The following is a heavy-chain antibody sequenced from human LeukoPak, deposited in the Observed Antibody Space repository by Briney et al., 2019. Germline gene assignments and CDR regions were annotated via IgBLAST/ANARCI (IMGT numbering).Heavy chain of an antibody. D-gene: IGHD6-19*01. CDR1: GFTFSNYA. Sequence: TGGSLRLSCAASGFTFSNYAMSWVRQAPGKGLEWVSSMSGSGGSTYYADSVKGRFTISRDNSKNTLYLQMNNLRAEDTALYYCANNQGQWLVPVDYWGQGTLVTVSS. J-gene: IGHJ4*02. CDR2: MSGSGGST. V-gene: IGHV3-23*01. CDR3: ANNQGQWLVPVDY.